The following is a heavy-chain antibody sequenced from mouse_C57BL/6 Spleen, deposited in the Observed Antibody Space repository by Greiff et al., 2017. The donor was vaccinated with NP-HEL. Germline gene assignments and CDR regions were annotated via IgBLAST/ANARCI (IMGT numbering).Heavy chain of an antibody. CDR1: GYTFTGYW. J-gene: IGHJ4*01. CDR2: ILPGSGSS. D-gene: IGHD4-1*02. V-gene: IGHV1-9*01. CDR3: ARAPTRRGAMDY. Sequence: QVHVKQSGAELMKPGASVKLSCTATGYTFTGYWIEWVKQRPGHGLEWIGEILPGSGSSKYNEKFKGKATFTADTSSNTSYMQLRSLTTEDSAISYCARAPTRRGAMDYWGQGTSVTVSS.